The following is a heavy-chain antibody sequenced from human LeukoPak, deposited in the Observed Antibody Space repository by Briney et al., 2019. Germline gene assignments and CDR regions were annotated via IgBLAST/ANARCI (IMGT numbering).Heavy chain of an antibody. CDR3: ARDRYGDHSIDY. D-gene: IGHD4-17*01. J-gene: IGHJ4*02. CDR1: GFTFSSYT. V-gene: IGHV3-21*01. Sequence: GGSLRLSCAASGFTFSSYTMNWVRQAPGKGLEWVSSISSSTSYIYYADSVKGRFTISRDNAKNSLYLQMNSLRAEDTAVYYCARDRYGDHSIDYWGQGTLVTVSS. CDR2: ISSSTSYI.